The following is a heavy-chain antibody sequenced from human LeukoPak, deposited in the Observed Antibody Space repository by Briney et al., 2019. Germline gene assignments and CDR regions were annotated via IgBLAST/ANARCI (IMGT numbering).Heavy chain of an antibody. V-gene: IGHV3-48*03. CDR2: ISSSGSTI. D-gene: IGHD2-21*02. CDR1: GFTFSSYE. J-gene: IGHJ3*02. Sequence: PGGSLRLSCAASGFTFSSYEMNWVRQAPGKGLEWVSYISSSGSTIYYADSVKGRFTISRDNAKNSLYLQMNSLRAEDTAVYYCARMDGGILLFSDAFDIWGQGTMVTVSS. CDR3: ARMDGGILLFSDAFDI.